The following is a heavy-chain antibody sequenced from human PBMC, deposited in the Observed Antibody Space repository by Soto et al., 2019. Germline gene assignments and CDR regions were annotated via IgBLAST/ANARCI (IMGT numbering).Heavy chain of an antibody. D-gene: IGHD3-9*01. J-gene: IGHJ3*02. CDR3: ARLYYDILTGHDAFDI. CDR1: GLTFSDHY. Sequence: GGSLRLSCAASGLTFSDHYMSWIRQAPGKGLEWVSYISSSGSTIYYADSVKGRFTISRDNAKNSLYLQMNSLRAEDTAVYYCARLYYDILTGHDAFDIWGQGTMVTVSS. V-gene: IGHV3-11*04. CDR2: ISSSGSTI.